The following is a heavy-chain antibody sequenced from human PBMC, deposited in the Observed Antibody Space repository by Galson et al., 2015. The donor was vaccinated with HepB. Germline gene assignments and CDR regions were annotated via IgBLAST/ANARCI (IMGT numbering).Heavy chain of an antibody. J-gene: IGHJ5*02. V-gene: IGHV3-66*01. CDR3: VRYSYGYNWFDL. Sequence: SLRLSCAAPGFTVSSNYMSWVRQAPGKGLEWVSLIYSGGSTYYADSVKGRFTISRDNSKNTLYLQMNSLRAEDTAVYYCVRYSYGYNWFDLWGQGTLVTVSS. CDR2: IYSGGST. D-gene: IGHD5-18*01. CDR1: GFTVSSNY.